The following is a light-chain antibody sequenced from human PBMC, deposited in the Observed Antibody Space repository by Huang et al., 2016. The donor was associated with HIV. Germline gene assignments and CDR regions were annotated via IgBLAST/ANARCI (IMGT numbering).Light chain of an antibody. J-gene: IGKJ1*01. CDR2: AAS. Sequence: DIQLTQSPSAMSASVGDRVSITCRASQGIANYLVWFQQRPGGAPKRLIYAASSLQSGVPSRFSCSGSGTKFTLTISGLQPEDFATYYCLQHHAYPRTFGQGTKVEV. CDR3: LQHHAYPRT. V-gene: IGKV1-17*03. CDR1: QGIANY.